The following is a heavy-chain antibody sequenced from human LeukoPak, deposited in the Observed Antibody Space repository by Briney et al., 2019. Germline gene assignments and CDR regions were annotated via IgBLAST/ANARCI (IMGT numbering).Heavy chain of an antibody. D-gene: IGHD3-9*01. Sequence: GASVKVSCKASGYTFTSYGISWVRQAPGQGLEWMGWISAYNGNTNYAQKLQGRVTMTTDTSTSTAYMELRSLRSDDTAVYYFSRHHRHYDILTGYYSFDYWGQGTLVTVSS. CDR3: SRHHRHYDILTGYYSFDY. CDR2: ISAYNGNT. V-gene: IGHV1-18*01. J-gene: IGHJ4*02. CDR1: GYTFTSYG.